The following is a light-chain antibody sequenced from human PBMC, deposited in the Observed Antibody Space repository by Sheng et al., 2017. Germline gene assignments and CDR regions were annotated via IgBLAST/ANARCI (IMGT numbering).Light chain of an antibody. CDR3: QSYDSSLSGSV. Sequence: QSVLTQPPSVSGAPGQRVTISCTGSSSNIGAGYDVHWYKQLPGTAPKLLIYGNSNRPSGVPDRFSGSKSDTSASLAITGLQAEDEADYYCQSYDSSLSGSVFGGGTKLTVL. CDR1: SSNIGAGYD. V-gene: IGLV1-40*01. J-gene: IGLJ3*02. CDR2: GNS.